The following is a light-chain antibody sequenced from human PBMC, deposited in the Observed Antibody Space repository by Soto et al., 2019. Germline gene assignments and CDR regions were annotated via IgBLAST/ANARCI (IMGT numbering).Light chain of an antibody. V-gene: IGKV1-9*01. CDR1: PAIASF. J-gene: IGKJ1*01. CDR2: GAT. Sequence: IQLTQSPSSLSASVGDRVTITCRATPAIASFLAWYQQKPGTAPKLLIYGATTLQSGVPSRFSGSRSGTDYTLTIGSLQPEDFATYYCQQLNGSPWTFGQGTKADIK. CDR3: QQLNGSPWT.